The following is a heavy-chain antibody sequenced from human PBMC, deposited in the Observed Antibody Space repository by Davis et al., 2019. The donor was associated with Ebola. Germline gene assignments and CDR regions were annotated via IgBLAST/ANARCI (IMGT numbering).Heavy chain of an antibody. Sequence: MPGGSLRLSCAASGFTFRDYAWNWVRQAPGKGLEWMGYIYYSGSTNYNPSLKSRVTISVDTSKNQFSLKLSSVTAADTAVYYCARSYIHYYDSSGYDFTIGYWGQGTLVTVSS. CDR2: IYYSGST. J-gene: IGHJ4*02. CDR3: ARSYIHYYDSSGYDFTIGY. D-gene: IGHD3-22*01. CDR1: GFTFRDYA. V-gene: IGHV4-59*01.